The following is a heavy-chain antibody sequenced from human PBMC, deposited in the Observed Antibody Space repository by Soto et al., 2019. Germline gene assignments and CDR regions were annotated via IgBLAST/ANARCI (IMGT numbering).Heavy chain of an antibody. CDR3: ARDRCSGGSCHGYFDY. V-gene: IGHV1-69*13. J-gene: IGHJ4*02. Sequence: WASVKVSCKASGGTFSSYAISWVRQAPGQGLEWMGGIIPIFGTANYAQKFQGRVTITADESTSTAYMELSSLRSEDTAVYYCARDRCSGGSCHGYFDYWGQGPLVTVSS. D-gene: IGHD2-15*01. CDR2: IIPIFGTA. CDR1: GGTFSSYA.